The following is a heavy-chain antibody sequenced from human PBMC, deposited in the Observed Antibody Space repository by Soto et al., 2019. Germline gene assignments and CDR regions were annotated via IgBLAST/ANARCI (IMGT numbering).Heavy chain of an antibody. J-gene: IGHJ4*02. CDR2: INAGNGNT. V-gene: IGHV1-3*01. CDR1: GYTFTSYA. D-gene: IGHD6-13*01. CDR3: ARDGPIAAAGIYFDY. Sequence: ASVKVSCKASGYTFTSYAMHWVRQAPGQRLEWMGWINAGNGNTKYSQKFQGRVTITRDTSASTAYMELSSLRSEDTAVYYCARDGPIAAAGIYFDYWGQGTLVTVSS.